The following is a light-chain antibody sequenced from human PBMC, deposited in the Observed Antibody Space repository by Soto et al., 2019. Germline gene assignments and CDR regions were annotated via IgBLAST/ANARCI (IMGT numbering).Light chain of an antibody. V-gene: IGLV1-47*01. CDR2: RND. J-gene: IGLJ2*01. CDR1: TSNIGSNY. CDR3: AAWDDSLNAFL. Sequence: QPVLTQTPSASGTPGQRVTISCSGNTSNIGSNYVYWYQQIPATAPKLLIHRNDQWPSGVPARFSGSASGTSASLVINGLRTEDEADYYCAAWDDSLNAFLFGGGTKLTVL.